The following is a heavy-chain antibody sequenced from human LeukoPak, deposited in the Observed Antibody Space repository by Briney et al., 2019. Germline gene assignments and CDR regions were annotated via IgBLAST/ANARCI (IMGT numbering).Heavy chain of an antibody. D-gene: IGHD5-12*01. CDR2: ISNRGNTI. J-gene: IGHJ3*02. CDR3: ARSTYDDSHTFDI. Sequence: GGXLRLSCAASGFTFSDYYMSWLRQAPGKGLEWVSYISNRGNTIYYADSVKGRFTISRDNAKNSLYLQMNSLRAEDTAVYYCARSTYDDSHTFDIWGQGTMVTVSS. V-gene: IGHV3-11*04. CDR1: GFTFSDYY.